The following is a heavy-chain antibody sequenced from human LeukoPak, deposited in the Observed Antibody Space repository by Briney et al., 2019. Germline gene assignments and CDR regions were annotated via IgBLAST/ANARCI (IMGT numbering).Heavy chain of an antibody. CDR1: GFTFSSYA. Sequence: GGSLRLSCAASGFTFSSYAMNWVRQAPGKGLEWISSISGSGDNTYYADSVKGRFTISRDNSKNTLYLHMDSLSVADTTVHYCARGRKPSGYYYYMDVWGKGTTVTV. CDR2: ISGSGDNT. CDR3: ARGRKPSGYYYYMDV. V-gene: IGHV3-23*01. J-gene: IGHJ6*03.